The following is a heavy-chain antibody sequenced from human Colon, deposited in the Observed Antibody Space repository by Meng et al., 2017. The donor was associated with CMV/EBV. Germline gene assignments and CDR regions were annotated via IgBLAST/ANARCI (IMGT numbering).Heavy chain of an antibody. Sequence: GSLRLSCTVSGGPVNTGSSYWSWIRQSPGKGLEWIGHVFYIGKTNYNPSLKSRVSMSIDPSKNQFSLRLTSVTPADTALYYCARGPLVAYYWGQGTLVTVSS. CDR3: ARGPLVAYY. D-gene: IGHD6-6*01. J-gene: IGHJ4*02. CDR1: GGPVNTGSSY. CDR2: VFYIGKT. V-gene: IGHV4-61*01.